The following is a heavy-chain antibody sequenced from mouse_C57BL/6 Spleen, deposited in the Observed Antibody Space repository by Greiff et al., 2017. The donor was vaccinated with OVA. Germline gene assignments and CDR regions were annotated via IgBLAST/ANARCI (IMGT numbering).Heavy chain of an antibody. CDR2: IWSGGST. CDR1: GFSLTSYG. J-gene: IGHJ1*03. V-gene: IGHV2-2*01. Sequence: QVQLQQSGPGLVQPSQSLSITCTVSGFSLTSYGVHWVRQSPGKGLEWLGVIWSGGSTDYNAAFISRLSISKDNSKSQVFFKMNSLQADDTAIYYCARNEHYGTHGYFDVWGTGTTGTVSS. CDR3: ARNEHYGTHGYFDV. D-gene: IGHD1-1*01.